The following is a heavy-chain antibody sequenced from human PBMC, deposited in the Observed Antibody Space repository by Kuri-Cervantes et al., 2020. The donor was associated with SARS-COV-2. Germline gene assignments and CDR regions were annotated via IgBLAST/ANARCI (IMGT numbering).Heavy chain of an antibody. CDR2: INPNSGGT. D-gene: IGHD6-13*01. J-gene: IGHJ6*02. CDR1: GYTFTGYY. Sequence: ASVKVSCKASGYTFTGYYMHWVRQAPGQGLEWMEWINPNSGGTNYAQKFQGWVTMTRDTSISTAYMELSRLRADDTAVYYWARVGLAAAPYGMDVWGQGTTVTVSS. CDR3: ARVGLAAAPYGMDV. V-gene: IGHV1-2*04.